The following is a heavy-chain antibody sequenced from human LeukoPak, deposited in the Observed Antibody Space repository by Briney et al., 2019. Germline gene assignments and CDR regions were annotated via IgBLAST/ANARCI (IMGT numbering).Heavy chain of an antibody. J-gene: IGHJ4*02. CDR3: ARGPARTVTSIALYHFDH. CDR2: INPNSGGT. D-gene: IGHD4-17*01. Sequence: EASVKVSCKASGYTFTGYYMHWVRQAPGQGLEWMGWINPNSGGTNYAQKFQGRVTMTRDTSISTAYMELSRLRSDDTAVYYCARGPARTVTSIALYHFDHWGQGTLVTVSS. V-gene: IGHV1-2*02. CDR1: GYTFTGYY.